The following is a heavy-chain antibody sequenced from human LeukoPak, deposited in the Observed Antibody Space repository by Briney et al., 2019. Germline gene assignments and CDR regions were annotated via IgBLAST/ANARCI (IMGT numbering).Heavy chain of an antibody. J-gene: IGHJ4*02. V-gene: IGHV3-23*01. D-gene: IGHD3-9*01. CDR1: GFTFSTYA. CDR3: AKGNVYDILTGYYFN. Sequence: GGSLRLSCAASGFTFSTYAMNWVRQAPGKGLEWVSAISGSGGSTYYADSVKGRFTISRDNSKNTVHLQMNSLRAEDTAVYYCAKGNVYDILTGYYFNWGQGTLVTVSS. CDR2: ISGSGGST.